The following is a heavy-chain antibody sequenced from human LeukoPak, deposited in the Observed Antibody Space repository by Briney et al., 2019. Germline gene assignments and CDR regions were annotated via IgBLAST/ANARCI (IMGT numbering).Heavy chain of an antibody. CDR2: INHSGST. CDR3: ATRQGYYYGSGSYYYNDY. Sequence: SETLSLTCAVYGGSFSGYYWSWIRQPPGKGLEWIGEINHSGSTNYNPSLKSRVTISVDTSKNQFSLKLSSVTAADTAVYYCATRQGYYYGSGSYYYNDYWGQGTLATVSS. D-gene: IGHD3-10*01. CDR1: GGSFSGYY. V-gene: IGHV4-34*01. J-gene: IGHJ4*02.